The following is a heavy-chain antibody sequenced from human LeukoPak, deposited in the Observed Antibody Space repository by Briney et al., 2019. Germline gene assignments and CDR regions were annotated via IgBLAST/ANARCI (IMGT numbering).Heavy chain of an antibody. CDR1: GFTFSSYA. J-gene: IGHJ6*03. Sequence: PGGSLRLSSAASGFTFSSYAMSWVRQAPGKGLEWVSAISGSGGSTYYADSVKGRFTISRDNSKNTLYLQMNSLRAEDTAVYYCAKVGDLWSGYQSYYYYYYMDVWGKGTTVTVSS. D-gene: IGHD3-3*01. CDR2: ISGSGGST. V-gene: IGHV3-23*01. CDR3: AKVGDLWSGYQSYYYYYYMDV.